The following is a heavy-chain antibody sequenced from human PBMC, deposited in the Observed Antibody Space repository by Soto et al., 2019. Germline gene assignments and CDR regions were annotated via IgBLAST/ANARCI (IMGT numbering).Heavy chain of an antibody. CDR3: ARARGTIAAAAIFDC. D-gene: IGHD6-13*01. Sequence: PSETLSISCTVPGDSSSGGVYSWTWIRQHPGKGLEWIGYIYYSGSTYYNPSLKSRLTMSVDTSKTQFSLKLTSVTAADTAVYYCARARGTIAAAAIFDCCGRGTLVPGSS. CDR1: GDSSSGGVYS. CDR2: IYYSGST. V-gene: IGHV4-31*03. J-gene: IGHJ4*02.